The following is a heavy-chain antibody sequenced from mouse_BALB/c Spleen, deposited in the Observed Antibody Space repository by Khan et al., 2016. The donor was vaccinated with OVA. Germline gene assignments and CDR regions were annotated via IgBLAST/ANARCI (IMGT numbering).Heavy chain of an antibody. CDR2: INPGSGDT. D-gene: IGHD1-1*02. Sequence: QVQLQQSGAELVRPGTSVKVSCKASGYSFTDYLIDWVKQRPGQGLEWIGVINPGSGDTHYNEKFTGKAKLTADKSSRTAYMQHSSLTSDDAAIYFCARGGYGSLAYWGQGTLVTVSP. V-gene: IGHV1-54*01. CDR3: ARGGYGSLAY. CDR1: GYSFTDYL. J-gene: IGHJ3*01.